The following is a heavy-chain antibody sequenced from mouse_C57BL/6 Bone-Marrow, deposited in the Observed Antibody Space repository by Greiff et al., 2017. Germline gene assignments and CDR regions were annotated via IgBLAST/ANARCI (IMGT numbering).Heavy chain of an antibody. CDR1: GFTFTDYY. J-gene: IGHJ3*01. V-gene: IGHV7-3*01. D-gene: IGHD2-4*01. Sequence: EVQGVESGGGLVQPGGSLSLSCAASGFTFTDYYMSWVRQPPGKALEWLGFIRNKANGYTTEYSASVKGRFTISRDNSQSILYLQMNALRAEDSATYYCARYDYDLAWLAYWGQGTLVTVSA. CDR2: IRNKANGYTT. CDR3: ARYDYDLAWLAY.